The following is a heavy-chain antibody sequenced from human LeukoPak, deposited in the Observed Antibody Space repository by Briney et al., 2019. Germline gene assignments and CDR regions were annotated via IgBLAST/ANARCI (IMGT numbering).Heavy chain of an antibody. D-gene: IGHD1-26*01. CDR1: GGTFSSYA. CDR3: ARGSYITYYFDY. CDR2: IIPIFGTA. V-gene: IGHV1-69*05. J-gene: IGHJ4*02. Sequence: ASVKVSCKASGGTFSSYAISWVRQAPGQGLEWMGGIIPIFGTANYAQKFPGRVTLTTDESTSTAYMELSSLRSEDTAVYYCARGSYITYYFDYWGQETLVTVSS.